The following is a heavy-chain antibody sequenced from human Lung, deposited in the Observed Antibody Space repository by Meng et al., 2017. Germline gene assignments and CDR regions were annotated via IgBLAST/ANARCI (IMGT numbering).Heavy chain of an antibody. J-gene: IGHJ4*02. V-gene: IGHV1-2*06. D-gene: IGHD6-25*01. CDR3: ARDEDISAAGKLFGDY. CDR1: GYNYPYNY. Sequence: QEHLRKSGLEVKNPGASGKVSCKPSGYNYPYNYIHWVRRAPGQGLEWMGRINPKSGDTHYAQKFQARVTMTGDTSISTAYMELSGLRSDDTAMYYCARDEDISAAGKLFGDYWGQGTLVTVSS. CDR2: INPKSGDT.